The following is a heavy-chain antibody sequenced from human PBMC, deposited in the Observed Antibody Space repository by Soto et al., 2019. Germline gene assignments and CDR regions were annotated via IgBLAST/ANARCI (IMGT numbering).Heavy chain of an antibody. CDR1: GFTFSSYW. J-gene: IGHJ6*03. CDR3: GRGGGGGTIFGVVKYYYYYMDV. D-gene: IGHD3-3*01. CDR2: IKQDGSEK. Sequence: EVQLVESGGGLVQPGGSLRLSCAASGFTFSSYWMSWVRQAPGKGLEWVANIKQDGSEKYYVDSVKGRFTISRDNAKKSLFLQMISLRAEDAAVDYCGRGGGGGTIFGVVKYYYYYMDVWGKGTTVTVSS. V-gene: IGHV3-7*04.